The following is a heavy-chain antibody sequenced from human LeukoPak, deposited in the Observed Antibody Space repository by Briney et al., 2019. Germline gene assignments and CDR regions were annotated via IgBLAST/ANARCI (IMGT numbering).Heavy chain of an antibody. CDR2: ISGSGGST. V-gene: IGHV3-23*01. J-gene: IGHJ4*02. CDR1: GFTFSSYA. D-gene: IGHD6-13*01. Sequence: GGSLRLSCAASGFTFSSYAVSWVRQAPGKGLGWVSAISGSGGSTYYADSVKGRFTISRDNSKNTLYLQMNSVRAEDTAAYYCAKVGHSSSLDYWGQGTLVTVSS. CDR3: AKVGHSSSLDY.